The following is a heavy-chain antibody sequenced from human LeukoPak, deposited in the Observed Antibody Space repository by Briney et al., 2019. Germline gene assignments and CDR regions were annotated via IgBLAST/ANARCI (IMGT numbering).Heavy chain of an antibody. Sequence: GAPVKLSVKASGYTFTAYYMLRVRQAPGQGLGWMGLINPNSGGTNYAQEFQGRVTMTRDTHISTAYMELSRLRSDDTAVSYCARGINGTDPDYWGQGTLVTVSS. CDR2: INPNSGGT. CDR1: GYTFTAYY. V-gene: IGHV1-2*02. J-gene: IGHJ4*02. D-gene: IGHD2-8*01. CDR3: ARGINGTDPDY.